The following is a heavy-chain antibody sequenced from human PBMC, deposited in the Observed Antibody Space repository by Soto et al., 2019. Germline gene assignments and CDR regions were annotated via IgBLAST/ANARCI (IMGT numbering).Heavy chain of an antibody. CDR1: GFTFNSYS. J-gene: IGHJ6*02. V-gene: IGHV3-21*06. CDR2: ISGSSDYI. D-gene: IGHD6-13*01. CDR3: ARDHRFCYSSSCRPYYYYFGMDV. Sequence: GGSLRLSCEASGFTFNSYSINWVRRAPGKGLEWVSAISGSSDYIYYADSVKGRFTISRDNAKNSLYLQMNSLRTEDTALYYCARDHRFCYSSSCRPYYYYFGMDVWGQGTKVSVSS.